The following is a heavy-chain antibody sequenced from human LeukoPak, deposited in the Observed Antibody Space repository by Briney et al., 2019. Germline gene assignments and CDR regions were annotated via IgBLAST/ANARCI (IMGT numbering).Heavy chain of an antibody. CDR2: IIPIFGTA. CDR3: ARALMGSSGLDY. Sequence: GASVKVSCKASGGTFCSYAISWARQAPGQGLEWMGGIIPIFGTANYAQKFQGRVTITTDESTSTAYMELSSLRSEDTAVYYCARALMGSSGLDYWGQGTLVTVSS. CDR1: GGTFCSYA. V-gene: IGHV1-69*05. D-gene: IGHD3-22*01. J-gene: IGHJ4*02.